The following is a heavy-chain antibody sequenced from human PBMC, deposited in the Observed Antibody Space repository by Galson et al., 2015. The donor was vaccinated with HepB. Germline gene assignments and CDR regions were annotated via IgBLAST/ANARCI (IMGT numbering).Heavy chain of an antibody. CDR2: AGASGGGG. V-gene: IGHV3-23*01. Sequence: SMTLPHLAPGFPSSSYAMHWARQAPGNGLEWGSSAGASGGGGNYADSVTGRIAVSRANSKNTLSLQMNSLRAEDTAVYYCAKPPWTVFGVVSRKSYYFDHWGRGTLVTVSS. CDR3: AKPPWTVFGVVSRKSYYFDH. J-gene: IGHJ4*02. D-gene: IGHD3-3*01. CDR1: GFPSSSYA.